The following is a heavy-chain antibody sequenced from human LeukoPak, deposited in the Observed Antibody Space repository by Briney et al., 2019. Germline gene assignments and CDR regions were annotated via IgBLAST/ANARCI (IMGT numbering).Heavy chain of an antibody. Sequence: PGGSLRLSCAASGFTYSTYWMHWVHQAPGKELVWVSRISSDGSITSYADSVKGRFTISRDNAKNTLYLQMNSLRAEDTAVYYCARHLNYYLDYWGQGTLVTVSS. CDR2: ISSDGSIT. CDR1: GFTYSTYW. J-gene: IGHJ4*02. D-gene: IGHD3-10*01. CDR3: ARHLNYYLDY. V-gene: IGHV3-74*01.